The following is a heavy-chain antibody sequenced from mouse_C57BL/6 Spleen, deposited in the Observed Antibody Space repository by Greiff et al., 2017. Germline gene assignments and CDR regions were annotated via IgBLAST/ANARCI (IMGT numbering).Heavy chain of an antibody. CDR2: ISSGGDYI. Sequence: EVQGVESGEGLVKPGGSLKLSCAASGFTFGSYAMSWVRQTPEKRLEWVAYISSGGDYIYYADTVKGRFTISRDNARNTLYLQMSSLKSEDTAMYYCTRDEDWFAYWGQGTLVTVSA. CDR3: TRDEDWFAY. V-gene: IGHV5-9-1*02. J-gene: IGHJ3*01. CDR1: GFTFGSYA.